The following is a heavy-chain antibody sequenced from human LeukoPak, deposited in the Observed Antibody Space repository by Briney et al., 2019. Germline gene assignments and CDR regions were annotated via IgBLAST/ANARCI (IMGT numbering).Heavy chain of an antibody. CDR2: ISGSGGST. D-gene: IGHD6-6*01. J-gene: IGHJ4*02. CDR3: AKDLRSIAARPLFDY. V-gene: IGHV3-23*01. Sequence: GGSLRLSCAASGFTFSSYAMSWVRQAPGKGQEWVSAISGSGGSTYYADSVKGRFTISRDNSKNTLYLQMNSLRAEDTAVYYCAKDLRSIAARPLFDYWGQGTLVTVSS. CDR1: GFTFSSYA.